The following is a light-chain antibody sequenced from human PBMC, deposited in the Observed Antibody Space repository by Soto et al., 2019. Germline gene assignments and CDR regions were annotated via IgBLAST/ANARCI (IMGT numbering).Light chain of an antibody. V-gene: IGKV3-11*01. CDR1: QSVSSY. CDR2: DAS. Sequence: EIVLTQSPATLSLSPGERATLSCRASQSVSSYFAWYHQQPGQAPRRLIYDASNSATGIPARCSGSGSGTEFILTISSLEHEDDAVYYCQQRNNWPELTFGPGTKVDIK. J-gene: IGKJ3*01. CDR3: QQRNNWPELT.